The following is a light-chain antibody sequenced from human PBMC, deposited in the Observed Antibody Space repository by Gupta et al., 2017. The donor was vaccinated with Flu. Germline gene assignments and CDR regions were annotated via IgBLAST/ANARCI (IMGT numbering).Light chain of an antibody. J-gene: IGKJ1*01. Sequence: DVVMTQSPLSLPVTLGQPASISCRSSQSLVYSGGNTFLNWFQQRPGQSPRRLIYQVSKRDSGVPDRFSGSGSGTDFTLKISRVEAEDVGVYYCMQGTHWPWTLGQGTKVEIK. V-gene: IGKV2-30*01. CDR2: QVS. CDR1: QSLVYSGGNTF. CDR3: MQGTHWPWT.